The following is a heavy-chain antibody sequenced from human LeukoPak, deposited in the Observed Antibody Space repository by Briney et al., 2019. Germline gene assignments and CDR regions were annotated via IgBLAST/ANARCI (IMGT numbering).Heavy chain of an antibody. CDR3: AKDAREYSSSWYYFDY. J-gene: IGHJ4*02. D-gene: IGHD6-13*01. CDR2: ISWNSGSI. V-gene: IGHV3-9*01. Sequence: PGGSLRLSCAASGFTFDDYAMHWVRQAPGKGLEWVSGISWNSGSIGYADSVKGRFTISRDNAKNSLYLQMNSLRAEDTALYYCAKDAREYSSSWYYFDYWGQGTLVTVSS. CDR1: GFTFDDYA.